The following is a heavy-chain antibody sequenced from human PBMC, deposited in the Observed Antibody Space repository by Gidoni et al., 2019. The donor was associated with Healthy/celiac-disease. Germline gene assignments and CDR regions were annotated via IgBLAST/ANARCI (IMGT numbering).Heavy chain of an antibody. J-gene: IGHJ6*03. Sequence: EVQLLESGGGLVQPGGSLRLSCAASGFTFSSYAMSWVRQAPGKGLEWVSAISGSGGSTYYADSVKGRFTISRDNSKNTLYLQMNSLRAEDTAVYYCAKLGGRVGATYYYYYMDVWGKGTTVTVSS. V-gene: IGHV3-23*01. CDR3: AKLGGRVGATYYYYYMDV. CDR1: GFTFSSYA. CDR2: ISGSGGST. D-gene: IGHD1-26*01.